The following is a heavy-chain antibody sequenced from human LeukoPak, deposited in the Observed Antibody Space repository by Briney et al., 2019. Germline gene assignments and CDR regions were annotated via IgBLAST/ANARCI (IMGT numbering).Heavy chain of an antibody. CDR3: ARASSSGWFDDAFDI. V-gene: IGHV7-4-1*02. D-gene: IGHD6-19*01. Sequence: ASVKVSCKASGGTFSSYAISWVRQAPGQGLEWMGWINTNTGNPTYAQGFTGRFVFSLDTSVSTAYLQISSLKAEDTAVYYCARASSSGWFDDAFDIWGQGTMVTVSS. CDR1: GGTFSSYA. CDR2: INTNTGNP. J-gene: IGHJ3*02.